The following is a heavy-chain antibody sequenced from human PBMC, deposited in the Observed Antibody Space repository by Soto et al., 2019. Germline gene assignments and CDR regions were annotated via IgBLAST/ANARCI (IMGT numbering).Heavy chain of an antibody. CDR3: VRERGNFEWPPLGHFGY. J-gene: IGHJ4*02. CDR2: ISSGGHKI. Sequence: QTGGSLRLSCAASGFSLSTYNMNWVRQAPGKGLEWISYISSGGHKIYYADSLKGRFTISRDNAENSLYLQMNSLRDEDSAVYYCVRERGNFEWPPLGHFGYWGQGTLVTVCS. CDR1: GFSLSTYN. V-gene: IGHV3-48*02. D-gene: IGHD3-9*01.